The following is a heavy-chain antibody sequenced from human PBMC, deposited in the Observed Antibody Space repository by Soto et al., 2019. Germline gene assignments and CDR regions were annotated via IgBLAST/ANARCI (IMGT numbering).Heavy chain of an antibody. CDR3: ARGTSVTGGFDV. CDR1: SGSIRSVLYY. D-gene: IGHD2-21*02. Sequence: QVQLQESGPGLLKPSQTLSLTCGVSSGSIRSVLYYWNWIRQHPGKGLEWIGYIYYSGTTYYNPSLKSRLTISRDRSKNQFSLRLSSVTAADTDVYYCARGTSVTGGFDVWGQGTTVTVSS. J-gene: IGHJ3*01. V-gene: IGHV4-31*11. CDR2: IYYSGTT.